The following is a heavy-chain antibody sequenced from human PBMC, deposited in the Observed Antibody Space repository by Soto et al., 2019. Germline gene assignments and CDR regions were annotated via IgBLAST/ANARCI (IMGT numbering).Heavy chain of an antibody. J-gene: IGHJ3*02. D-gene: IGHD3-3*01. CDR2: INPSCGST. CDR3: ARSGGDFWSPSDAFDI. CDR1: GYTFTSYY. Sequence: ASVKVSCKASGYTFTSYYMHWVRQAPVQGLEWMGIINPSCGSTSYAQKFQGKVTMTRETSTSTVYMELSSLRSEDTAVYYCARSGGDFWSPSDAFDIWGQGTMVT. V-gene: IGHV1-46*01.